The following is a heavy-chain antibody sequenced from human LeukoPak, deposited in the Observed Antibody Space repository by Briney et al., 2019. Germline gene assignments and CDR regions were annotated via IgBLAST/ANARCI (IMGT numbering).Heavy chain of an antibody. Sequence: SETLSLTCTVSGGSISPYYWSWIRQPPGKGLEWIGYIYYSGSGGTNHNPSLKSRVTISVDTSKNQFSLKLSSVTAADTAVYYCARDCLEWSSSFDYWGQGTLVTVSS. J-gene: IGHJ4*02. CDR3: ARDCLEWSSSFDY. V-gene: IGHV4-59*12. CDR1: GGSISPYY. D-gene: IGHD3-3*01. CDR2: IYYSGSGGT.